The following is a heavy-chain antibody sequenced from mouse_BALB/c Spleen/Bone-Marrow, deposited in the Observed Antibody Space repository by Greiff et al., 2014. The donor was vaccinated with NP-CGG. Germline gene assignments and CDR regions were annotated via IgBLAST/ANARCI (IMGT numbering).Heavy chain of an antibody. V-gene: IGHV1S22*01. CDR2: VYPGSDTA. J-gene: IGHJ3*01. Sequence: GFELVRPGASVKLSCKASGYTFTNFWMHWVRQRPGQGLEWIGNVYPGSDTANYDEKFKSKATLTVDTSSSTAYMQLSSLTSEDSAVYYCTRSLYYYPAYWGQGTLVTVST. CDR3: TRSLYYYPAY. D-gene: IGHD1-1*01. CDR1: GYTFTNFW.